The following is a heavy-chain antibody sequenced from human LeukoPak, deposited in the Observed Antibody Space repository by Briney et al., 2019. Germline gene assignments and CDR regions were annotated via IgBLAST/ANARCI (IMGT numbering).Heavy chain of an antibody. Sequence: GGSLRLSCAASGFTFSNYDMHWVLQAPGKGLEWVSSINSISSHIFYADSVKGRFTISRDNAKNSLYLQVNSLRAEDTAVYYCARGSWSNSDGSGSVDYWGQGTLVTVSS. CDR3: ARGSWSNSDGSGSVDY. CDR1: GFTFSNYD. V-gene: IGHV3-21*01. D-gene: IGHD3-22*01. J-gene: IGHJ4*02. CDR2: INSISSHI.